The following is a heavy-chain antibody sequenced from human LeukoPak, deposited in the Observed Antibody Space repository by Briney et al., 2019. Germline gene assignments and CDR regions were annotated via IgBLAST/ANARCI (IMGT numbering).Heavy chain of an antibody. CDR1: GFTFSSYA. CDR2: ISCDGSNK. CDR3: AKGGYSGHDYYFDY. D-gene: IGHD5-12*01. Sequence: GGSLRLSCAASGFTFSSYAVHWVRQAPGKGLEWVAVISCDGSNKYYADSVKGRFTISRDNSKNTLYLQMNSLRAEDTAVYYCAKGGYSGHDYYFDYWGQGTLVTVSS. V-gene: IGHV3-30*04. J-gene: IGHJ4*02.